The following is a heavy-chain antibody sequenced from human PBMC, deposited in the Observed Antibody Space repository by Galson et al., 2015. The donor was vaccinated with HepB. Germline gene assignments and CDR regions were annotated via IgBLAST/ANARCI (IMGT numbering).Heavy chain of an antibody. D-gene: IGHD2-15*01. CDR3: AKGLSAVFYDMDV. J-gene: IGHJ6*02. Sequence: SLRLSCAASGFTFSSYAINWVRQAPGKGLEWVSSIRGSGGRTHYADSVKGRFTISRDNSKNTLYLQMNSLRAEDTAVYYCAKGLSAVFYDMDVWGQGTTVIVSS. CDR1: GFTFSSYA. V-gene: IGHV3-23*01. CDR2: IRGSGGRT.